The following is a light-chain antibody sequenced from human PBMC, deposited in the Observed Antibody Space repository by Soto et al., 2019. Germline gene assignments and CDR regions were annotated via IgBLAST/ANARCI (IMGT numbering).Light chain of an antibody. CDR2: GAS. CDR1: QSVTSNY. V-gene: IGKV3-20*01. J-gene: IGKJ1*01. Sequence: EIVLTQSPGTLSLSPGERATLSCGASQSVTSNYLAWYQQKPGQAPRLLIFGASIRVKGIPDRFIGSGSGTDFTLTISRLEHEDFEVYYCQHYVTSLTTLGQGTKVDIK. CDR3: QHYVTSLTT.